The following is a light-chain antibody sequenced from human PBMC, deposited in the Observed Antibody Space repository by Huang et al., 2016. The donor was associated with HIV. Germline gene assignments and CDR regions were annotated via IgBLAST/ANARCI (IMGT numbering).Light chain of an antibody. V-gene: IGKV3-15*01. CDR1: QSISSN. J-gene: IGKJ4*01. CDR2: AAA. Sequence: EVGMTQSPATLSVSPGERATLSCRASQSISSNLAWYQQKPGQAPRLLIYAAATRVTGVPARFSGSGSGTEVTLTISSLQSEDYAVYYCQQYNNWPPLTFGGGTKVEIK. CDR3: QQYNNWPPLT.